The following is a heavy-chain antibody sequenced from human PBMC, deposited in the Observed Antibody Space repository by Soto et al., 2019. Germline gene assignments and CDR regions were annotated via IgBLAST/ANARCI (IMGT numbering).Heavy chain of an antibody. J-gene: IGHJ4*02. CDR1: GFTFSNAW. CDR2: IKSKTDGGTT. Sequence: GSLRLSCAASGFTFSNAWMSWVRQAPGKGLEWVGRIKSKTDGGTTDYAAPVKGRFTISRDDSKNTLYLQMNSLKTEDTAVYYCTTGVYYGSGSYYNERYFDYWGQGTLVTVSS. V-gene: IGHV3-15*01. D-gene: IGHD3-10*01. CDR3: TTGVYYGSGSYYNERYFDY.